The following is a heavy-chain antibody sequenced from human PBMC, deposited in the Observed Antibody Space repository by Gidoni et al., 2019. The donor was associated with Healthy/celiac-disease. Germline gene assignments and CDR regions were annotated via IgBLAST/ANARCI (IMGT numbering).Heavy chain of an antibody. D-gene: IGHD3-22*01. J-gene: IGHJ6*02. CDR1: GFPFRSYG. V-gene: IGHV3-21*01. Sequence: EVQLVESGGGLVTPGWSLRLSCAASGFPFRSYGMNWVRPAPGKGLEWVTSISSSSSYIYYADSVKGRFTISRDNAKNALYLQMNSLRAEDTAVYYCARDQADSSGHYYYYGMDVWGQGTTVTVSS. CDR2: ISSSSSYI. CDR3: ARDQADSSGHYYYYGMDV.